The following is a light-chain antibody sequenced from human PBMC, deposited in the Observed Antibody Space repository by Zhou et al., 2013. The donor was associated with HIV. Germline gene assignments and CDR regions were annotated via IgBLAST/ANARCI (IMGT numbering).Light chain of an antibody. V-gene: IGKV1-9*01. J-gene: IGKJ2*01. CDR3: QQLKSYPLS. Sequence: GDSVTITCRASQDLTGRLAWYQQRPGKAPSLLIYAPSTLQSGVPSRFRASGSATEFTLTISGLQPDDFAIYFCQQLKSYPLSFGPGTKL. CDR1: QDLTGR. CDR2: APS.